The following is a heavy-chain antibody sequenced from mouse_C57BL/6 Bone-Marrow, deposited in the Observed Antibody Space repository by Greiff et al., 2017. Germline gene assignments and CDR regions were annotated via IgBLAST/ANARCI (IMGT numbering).Heavy chain of an antibody. J-gene: IGHJ3*01. D-gene: IGHD2-4*01. V-gene: IGHV1-19*01. CDR3: ARKGGGLRRGFAD. CDR1: GYTFTDYY. Sequence: VQLQQSGPVLVKPGASVKMSCKASGYTFTDYYMNWVKQSHGKSLEWIGVINPYNGGTSYNQKFKGKATLTVDKSSSTAYMELNSLTSEDSAVYYCARKGGGLRRGFADWGEETLVTVSA. CDR2: INPYNGGT.